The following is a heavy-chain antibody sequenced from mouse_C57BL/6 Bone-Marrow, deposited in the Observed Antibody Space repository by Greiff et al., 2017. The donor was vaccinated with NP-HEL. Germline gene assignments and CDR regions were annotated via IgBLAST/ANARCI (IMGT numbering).Heavy chain of an antibody. CDR1: GFNIKDDY. Sequence: EVHVKQSGAELVRPGASVKLSCTASGFNIKDDYMHWVKQRPEQGLEWIGWIDPENGDTEYASKFQGKATITADTSSNTAYLQLSSLTSEDTAVYYCTSILILYDYDGAFDVWGTGTTVTVSS. CDR3: TSILILYDYDGAFDV. CDR2: IDPENGDT. D-gene: IGHD2-4*01. J-gene: IGHJ1*03. V-gene: IGHV14-4*01.